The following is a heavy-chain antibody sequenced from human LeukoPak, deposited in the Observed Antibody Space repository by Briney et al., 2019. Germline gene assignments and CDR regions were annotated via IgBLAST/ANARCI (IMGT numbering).Heavy chain of an antibody. CDR3: ARGTPDDYGDYFDY. V-gene: IGHV3-7*04. D-gene: IGHD4-17*01. Sequence: GGSLRLSCAASGFTFSSYWMSWVRQAPGKGLEWVANIKQDGSEKYYVDSVKGRFTISRDNAKNSLYLQMNSLRVEDAAVYYCARGTPDDYGDYFDYWGQGTLVTVSS. CDR2: IKQDGSEK. CDR1: GFTFSSYW. J-gene: IGHJ4*02.